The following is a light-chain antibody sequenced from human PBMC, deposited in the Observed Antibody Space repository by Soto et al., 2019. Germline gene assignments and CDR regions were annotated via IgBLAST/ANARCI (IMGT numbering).Light chain of an antibody. CDR3: QQYGSSRWT. CDR2: GAS. CDR1: QSVASAY. V-gene: IGKV3-20*01. Sequence: EIVLTQSPGPLSLSPGERATLSCRASQSVASAYLAWYQHKPGQAPRLLIYGASSRATGIPDRISGSGSGTDFTLTISRLEPEYFSVYYCQQYGSSRWTFGQGTKVEAK. J-gene: IGKJ1*01.